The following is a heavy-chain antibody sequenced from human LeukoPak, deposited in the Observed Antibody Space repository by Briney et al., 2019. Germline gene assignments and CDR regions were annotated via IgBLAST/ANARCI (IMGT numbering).Heavy chain of an antibody. Sequence: PGGSLRLSCAVSGFTVSDNYITWVRQAPGKGLEWVSVIYANGNTYYGDSMQGRLTIPRDKSKNTVFLQMNSLRVEDTAMYYCARVGEGELGNWFDPWGQGTLVTVSS. J-gene: IGHJ5*02. CDR2: IYANGNT. V-gene: IGHV3-53*01. D-gene: IGHD3-10*01. CDR3: ARVGEGELGNWFDP. CDR1: GFTVSDNY.